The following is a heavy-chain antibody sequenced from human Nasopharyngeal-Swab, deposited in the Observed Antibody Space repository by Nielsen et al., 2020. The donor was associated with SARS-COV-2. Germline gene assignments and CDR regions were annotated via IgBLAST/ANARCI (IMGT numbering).Heavy chain of an antibody. CDR2: INSDGSST. CDR3: ARGGVVVPAAHYYYYYMDV. D-gene: IGHD2-2*01. J-gene: IGHJ6*03. CDR1: GFTFSSYW. V-gene: IGHV3-74*01. Sequence: GESLKLSCAASGFTFSSYWMHWVRQAPGKGLVWVSRINSDGSSTSYADSVKGRFTISRDNAKNTLYLQMNSLRAEDTAVYYCARGGVVVPAAHYYYYYMDVWGKGTTVTVSS.